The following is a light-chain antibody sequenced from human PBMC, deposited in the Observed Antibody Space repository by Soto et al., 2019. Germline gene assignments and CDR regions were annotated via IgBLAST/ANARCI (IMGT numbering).Light chain of an antibody. CDR2: ANN. Sequence: QSVLTQPPSVSGAPGQRVTISCTGTSSSIGAGYDVHWYQQLPGTAPKLFMYANNNRPSWVPDRFSGSKSGTSASLAITGLQAEDEADYYCQSYDSSLSGYVFGTGTKVTVL. CDR1: SSSIGAGYD. V-gene: IGLV1-40*01. J-gene: IGLJ1*01. CDR3: QSYDSSLSGYV.